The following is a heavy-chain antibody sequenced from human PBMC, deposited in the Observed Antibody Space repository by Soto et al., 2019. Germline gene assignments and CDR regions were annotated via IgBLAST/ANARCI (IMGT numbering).Heavy chain of an antibody. CDR3: ARNSGRYWGAFDY. V-gene: IGHV1-18*01. Sequence: QVQLVQSGADVKKPGASVKVSCKASGYTFTNYGINWVRQAPGQGLEWMGWISSYNGNTNYPQKFQGRVTMTTDTSTNTAYLELRSLRSDDPAVYYCARNSGRYWGAFDYWGQGTLVTVSS. CDR1: GYTFTNYG. CDR2: ISSYNGNT. D-gene: IGHD1-26*01. J-gene: IGHJ4*02.